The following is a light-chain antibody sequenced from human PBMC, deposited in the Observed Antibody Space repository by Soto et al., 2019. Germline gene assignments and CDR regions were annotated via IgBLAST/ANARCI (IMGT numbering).Light chain of an antibody. V-gene: IGKV1-39*01. CDR2: AAS. J-gene: IGKJ1*01. CDR3: QQSYSTTWT. CDR1: QSISIY. Sequence: DIQMTQSPSSLSASVGDRVTITCRASQSISIYLNWYQQKPGKAPKLLIYAASSLESGVPSRFSGSGSGTDFTLTISSLQPEDFATYYCQQSYSTTWTFGQGTKVDFK.